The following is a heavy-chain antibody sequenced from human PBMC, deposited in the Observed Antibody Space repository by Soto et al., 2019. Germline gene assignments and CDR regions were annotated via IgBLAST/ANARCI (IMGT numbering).Heavy chain of an antibody. D-gene: IGHD2-2*01. CDR1: GFTFSSHA. Sequence: EVQLLESGGGLVQPGGSVRLSCEASGFTFSSHAMSWVRQALGKGLEWVSAISGSDAGTFDADSVRGRFTISRDNSKNTLYLHMTSLRVEDTAIYYCTKDPCTRSSCYFDFWGQRSLVTVSS. V-gene: IGHV3-23*01. J-gene: IGHJ4*02. CDR2: ISGSDAGT. CDR3: TKDPCTRSSCYFDF.